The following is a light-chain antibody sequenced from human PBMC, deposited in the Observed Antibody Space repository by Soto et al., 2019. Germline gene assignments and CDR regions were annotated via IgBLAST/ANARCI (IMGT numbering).Light chain of an antibody. CDR1: QSINYW. CDR3: QQYQSYSRT. Sequence: DIQMTQSPSTLSASVGDRVTITCRASQSINYWLAWYQQKPGKAPKLLIYDASSLESGVPSRFSGSGSGTEFTLTISSLKPDDFATYYCQQYQSYSRTFGQGTKVDIK. CDR2: DAS. J-gene: IGKJ1*01. V-gene: IGKV1-5*01.